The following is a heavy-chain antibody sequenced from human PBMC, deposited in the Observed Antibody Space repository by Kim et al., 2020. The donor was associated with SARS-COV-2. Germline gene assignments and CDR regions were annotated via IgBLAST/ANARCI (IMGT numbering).Heavy chain of an antibody. Sequence: GGSLRLSCAASGFTFSSYAMSWVRQAPGKGLEWVSAISGSGGSTYYADSVKGRFTISRDNSKNTLYLQMNSLRAEDTAVYYCAKATYYYDSSGYYYARLYFDYWGQGTLVTVSS. CDR2: ISGSGGST. J-gene: IGHJ4*02. D-gene: IGHD3-22*01. CDR1: GFTFSSYA. V-gene: IGHV3-23*01. CDR3: AKATYYYDSSGYYYARLYFDY.